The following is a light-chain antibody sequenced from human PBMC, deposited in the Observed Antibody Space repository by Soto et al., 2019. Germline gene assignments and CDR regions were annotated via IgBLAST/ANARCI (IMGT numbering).Light chain of an antibody. J-gene: IGLJ2*01. Sequence: QAVVTQEPSLTVSPGGTVTLTCASSTGAVTGGHYPYWFQQKPGQAPRTLIYETSNKHSWTPARFSGSLLGGKAALSLSGAQPEDEAEYYCLLSYSGTRVFGGGTKLTVL. CDR2: ETS. CDR3: LLSYSGTRV. CDR1: TGAVTGGHY. V-gene: IGLV7-46*01.